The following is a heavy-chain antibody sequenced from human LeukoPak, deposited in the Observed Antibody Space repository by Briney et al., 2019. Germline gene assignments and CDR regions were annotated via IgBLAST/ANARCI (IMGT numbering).Heavy chain of an antibody. CDR3: ARSASSFLNAFDI. Sequence: ASVKVSCKASGGTFSSYAISWVRQAPGQGLEWMGGIIPIFGTANYAQKFQGRVTITTDESTSTAYMELSSLRSEDTAVYYCARSASSFLNAFDIWGQGTMVTVSS. J-gene: IGHJ3*02. D-gene: IGHD6-6*01. CDR1: GGTFSSYA. V-gene: IGHV1-69*05. CDR2: IIPIFGTA.